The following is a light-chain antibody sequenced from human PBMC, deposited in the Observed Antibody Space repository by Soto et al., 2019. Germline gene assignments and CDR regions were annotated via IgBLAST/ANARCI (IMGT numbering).Light chain of an antibody. J-gene: IGKJ1*01. CDR1: QSVSSTY. CDR3: QQYDTSDPWR. V-gene: IGKV3-20*01. Sequence: RANQSVSSTYLPWSQQKPGQAPRLLSYGASSRATGIPDRFSGSGSGTDFTLPVSRLEPGDVAVYYCQQYDTSDPWRFGQGTKVDIK. CDR2: GAS.